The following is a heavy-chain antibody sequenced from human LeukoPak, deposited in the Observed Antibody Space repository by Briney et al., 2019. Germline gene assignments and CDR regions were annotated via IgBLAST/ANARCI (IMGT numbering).Heavy chain of an antibody. V-gene: IGHV3-33*06. D-gene: IGHD2-15*01. CDR2: IWYDASIE. J-gene: IGHJ4*02. CDR3: AKAKVAAATQVGFFDY. Sequence: PGRSLRLSCAASGFTFSSYGIHWVRQAPGRGLEWVAVIWYDASIEHYADSVKGRFTISRDNSKNTLYLQMSRLRAEDTAVYYCAKAKVAAATQVGFFDYWGQGALVTVSS. CDR1: GFTFSSYG.